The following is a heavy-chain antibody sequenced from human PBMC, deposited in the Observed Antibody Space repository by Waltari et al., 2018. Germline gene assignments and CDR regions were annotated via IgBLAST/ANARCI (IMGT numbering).Heavy chain of an antibody. CDR3: ARVRVEMATILFDY. D-gene: IGHD5-12*01. CDR1: GGSISSYY. J-gene: IGHJ4*02. V-gene: IGHV4-59*01. CDR2: LYYRGST. Sequence: QVQLQESGPGLVKPSETLSLTCTVPGGSISSYYWSWIRQPPGKGLEWIGYLYYRGSTTNNPSLKSRITISVDTSKNQFSLKRSSVSAADRAGYYCARVRVEMATILFDYWGQGTLVTVSS.